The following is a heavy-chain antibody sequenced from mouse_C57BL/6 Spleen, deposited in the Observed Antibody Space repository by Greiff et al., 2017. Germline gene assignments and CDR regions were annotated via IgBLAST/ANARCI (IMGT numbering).Heavy chain of an antibody. CDR1: GYTFTSYG. CDR2: IYPRSGNT. D-gene: IGHD1-1*01. Sequence: QVQLQQPGAELVRPGASVKLSCKASGYTFTSYGISWVKQSTGQGLEWIGEIYPRSGNTYYNEKFKGKATLTADKSSSTAYMELRSLTSENSAVYFWAREGTLSTTVVGRCAYWGQGTLVTVSS. J-gene: IGHJ3*01. CDR3: AREGTLSTTVVGRCAY. V-gene: IGHV1-81*01.